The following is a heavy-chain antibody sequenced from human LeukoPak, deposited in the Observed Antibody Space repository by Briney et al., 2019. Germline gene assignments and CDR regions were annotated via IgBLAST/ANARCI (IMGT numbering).Heavy chain of an antibody. CDR3: VRGFLSDYSAFYHYYYGMDV. Sequence: PSETLSLTCTVSGGSISSGDYYWSWIRQPPGKGLEWIGYIYYSGSTYYNPSLKSRVTISVDTSKNQFSLKLSSVTAADTAVYYCVRGFLSDYSAFYHYYYGMDVWGQGTTVTVSS. J-gene: IGHJ6*02. CDR1: GGSISSGDYY. CDR2: IYYSGST. D-gene: IGHD3-3*02. V-gene: IGHV4-30-4*01.